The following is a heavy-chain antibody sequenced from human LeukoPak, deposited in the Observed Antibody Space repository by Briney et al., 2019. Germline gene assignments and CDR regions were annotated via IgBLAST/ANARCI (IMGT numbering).Heavy chain of an antibody. Sequence: SETLSLTCVVSGGSISSADYYWNWIRQPPGKGLELIGYIYYSGSPTYNPSLKSRVTISVDTSKNQFSLQLSSVTAADTAVYYCAGDVMSTALDAFDVWGQGTMVTVSS. CDR1: GGSISSADYY. V-gene: IGHV4-61*08. CDR2: IYYSGSP. CDR3: AGDVMSTALDAFDV. J-gene: IGHJ3*01. D-gene: IGHD1-1*01.